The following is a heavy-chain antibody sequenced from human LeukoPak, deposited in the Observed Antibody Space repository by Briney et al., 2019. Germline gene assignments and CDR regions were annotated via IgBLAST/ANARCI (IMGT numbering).Heavy chain of an antibody. D-gene: IGHD3-22*01. CDR1: RGTFSSYG. Sequence: SVKVSCKSSRGTFSSYGISWVRQAPGQGLEWMGVIIAIFGRVKYGQKFQGRATITTDESTSTAYMELSSMTSEDTGVYYCARGELGDSSGFSFFDYWGQGTLVTVSS. CDR2: IIAIFGRV. V-gene: IGHV1-69*05. CDR3: ARGELGDSSGFSFFDY. J-gene: IGHJ4*02.